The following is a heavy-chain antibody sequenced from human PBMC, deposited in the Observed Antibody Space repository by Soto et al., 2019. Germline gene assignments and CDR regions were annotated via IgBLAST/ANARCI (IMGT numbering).Heavy chain of an antibody. CDR2: ISSSSSYI. Sequence: GGSLRLSCAASGFTFSSYSMNWVRQAPGKGLEWVSSISSSSSYIYYADSVKGRYTISRDNAKNSLYLQMNSLRAEDTAVYYWARDRVAVAGTRWFDPWGQGTLGTVS. J-gene: IGHJ5*02. V-gene: IGHV3-21*01. CDR3: ARDRVAVAGTRWFDP. CDR1: GFTFSSYS. D-gene: IGHD6-19*01.